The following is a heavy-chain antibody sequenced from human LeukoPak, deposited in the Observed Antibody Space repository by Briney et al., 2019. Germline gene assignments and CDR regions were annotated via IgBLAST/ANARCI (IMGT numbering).Heavy chain of an antibody. CDR3: ARNRYFDWLCDY. CDR2: IYYSGST. J-gene: IGHJ4*02. V-gene: IGHV4-39*07. D-gene: IGHD3-9*01. CDR1: GGSISSYY. Sequence: PSETLSLTCTVSGGSISSYYWGWIRQPPGKGLEWIGSIYYSGSTYYNPSLKSRVTISVDTSKNQFSLKLSSVTAADTAVYYCARNRYFDWLCDYWGQGTLVTVSS.